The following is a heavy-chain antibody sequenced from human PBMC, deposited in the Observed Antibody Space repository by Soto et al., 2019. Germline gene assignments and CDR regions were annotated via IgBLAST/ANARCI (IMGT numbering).Heavy chain of an antibody. CDR2: ISDNGHST. V-gene: IGHV3-23*01. CDR3: ARGQRYFNL. CDR1: GFTFGSFA. J-gene: IGHJ4*02. Sequence: EVQLLESGGGLAQPGGSLRLSCAVSGFTFGSFAMSWVRPAPGKGLEWVASISDNGHSTVYVDSVMGRFTISRDNSKNTLYLQMNSLTAEDTAVYFCARGQRYFNLWGQGTLVPVSS. D-gene: IGHD2-21*01.